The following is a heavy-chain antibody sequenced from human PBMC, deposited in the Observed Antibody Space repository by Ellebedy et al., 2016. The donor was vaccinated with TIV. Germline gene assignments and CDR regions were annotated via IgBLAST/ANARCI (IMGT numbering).Heavy chain of an antibody. CDR2: ISGSGGST. D-gene: IGHD6-19*01. J-gene: IGHJ4*02. V-gene: IGHV3-23*01. CDR3: AKHQGAGY. CDR1: GYTFSSYA. Sequence: SXKASGYTFSSYAMSWVRQAPGKGLEWVSAISGSGGSTYYADSVKGRFTISRDNSKNTLYLQMNSLRAEDTAVYYCAKHQGAGYWGQGTLVTVSS.